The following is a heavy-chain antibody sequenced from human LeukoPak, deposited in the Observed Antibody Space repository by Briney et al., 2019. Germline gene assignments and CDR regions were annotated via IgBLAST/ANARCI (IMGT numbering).Heavy chain of an antibody. CDR3: ARDPGSLYGLPGGFDY. CDR2: ISSSGSTI. CDR1: GFTFSSYE. J-gene: IGHJ4*02. Sequence: GGSLRLSCAASGFTFSSYEMNWVRQAPGKGLEWVSYISSSGSTIYYADSVKGRFTISRDNAKNSLYLQMNSLRAEDTAVYYCARDPGSLYGLPGGFDYWGQGTLVTVSS. V-gene: IGHV3-48*03. D-gene: IGHD2-8*01.